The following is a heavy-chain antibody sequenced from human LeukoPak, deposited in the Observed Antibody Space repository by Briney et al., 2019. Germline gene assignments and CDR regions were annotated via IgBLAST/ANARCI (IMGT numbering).Heavy chain of an antibody. J-gene: IGHJ3*02. CDR2: INPNSGGT. D-gene: IGHD3-22*01. Sequence: ASVKVSCKASGYTFTGYSMHWVRQAPGQGLEWMGWINPNSGGTNYAQKFQGRVSMARDTSISTAYMELSRLRSDDTAVYYCASLKNYYDSSGYLVTDAFDIWGQGTMVTVSS. CDR3: ASLKNYYDSSGYLVTDAFDI. V-gene: IGHV1-2*02. CDR1: GYTFTGYS.